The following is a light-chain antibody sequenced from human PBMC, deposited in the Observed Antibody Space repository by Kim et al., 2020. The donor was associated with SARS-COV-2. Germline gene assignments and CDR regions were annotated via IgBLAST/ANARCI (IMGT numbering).Light chain of an antibody. CDR1: VLAKKY. Sequence: VSPGQTARNTCSGDVLAKKYARWIQQKPGQAPVLVIYKDSERPSGIPERFSGSNSGTTVTLTISGAQVEDEADYYWYSAADNNLWVFGGGAQLTVL. V-gene: IGLV3-27*01. CDR3: YSAADNNLWV. J-gene: IGLJ3*02. CDR2: KDS.